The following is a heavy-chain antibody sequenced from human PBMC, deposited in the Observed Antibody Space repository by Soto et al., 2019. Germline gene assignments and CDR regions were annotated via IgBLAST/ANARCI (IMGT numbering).Heavy chain of an antibody. V-gene: IGHV3-48*01. Sequence: PGESLGLSSASSGFTFSSYIMSVVRQGPGKGLEWGSYIISSGNTIYYAASVKGRFTISRDNAKNALHLQMSSLRAEATAVYYSESEPQGAFDIWGQGTMVTVSS. J-gene: IGHJ3*02. CDR1: GFTFSSYI. CDR3: ESEPQGAFDI. CDR2: IISSGNTI.